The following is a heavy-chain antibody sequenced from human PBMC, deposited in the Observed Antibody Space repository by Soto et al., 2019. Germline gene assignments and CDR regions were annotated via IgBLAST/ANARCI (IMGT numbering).Heavy chain of an antibody. CDR2: IYYSGGT. Sequence: PXETLSLTCTVSGCSISSSSYYWGWIRQPPGKGLEWIGSIYYSGGTYYNPSLKSRVTISVDTSKNQFSLKLSSVTAADTAVYYCARHKKVATDYSGQGTLVTVSS. CDR1: GCSISSSSYY. V-gene: IGHV4-39*01. CDR3: ARHKKVATDY. D-gene: IGHD5-12*01. J-gene: IGHJ4*02.